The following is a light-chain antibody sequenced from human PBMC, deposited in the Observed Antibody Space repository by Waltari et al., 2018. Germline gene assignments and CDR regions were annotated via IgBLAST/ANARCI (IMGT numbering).Light chain of an antibody. J-gene: IGKJ2*01. CDR3: QQYFSSPYT. Sequence: DIVMTQSPDSRAVSLGERATINCKSSQTLLYTSNNKNYLTWYQQKSGQPPKVLIFWASTRESGVAERFNGSGSGTDFTLTINSLQPEDVAVYFCQQYFSSPYTFGQGTKLEIK. V-gene: IGKV4-1*01. CDR2: WAS. CDR1: QTLLYTSNNKNY.